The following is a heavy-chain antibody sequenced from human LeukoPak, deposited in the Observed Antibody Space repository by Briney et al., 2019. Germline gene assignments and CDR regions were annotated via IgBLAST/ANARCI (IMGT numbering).Heavy chain of an antibody. V-gene: IGHV1-2*02. J-gene: IGHJ6*02. D-gene: IGHD3-3*01. CDR2: INPNSGGT. CDR3: ARGTTIFGVVTHYGMDV. CDR1: GYTFTGYY. Sequence: ASVKVSCKASGYTFTGYYMHWVRQAPGQGLEWMGWINPNSGGTNYAQKFQGRVTMTRDTSISTAYMELSRLRSDDTAVYYCARGTTIFGVVTHYGMDVRGQGTTVTVSS.